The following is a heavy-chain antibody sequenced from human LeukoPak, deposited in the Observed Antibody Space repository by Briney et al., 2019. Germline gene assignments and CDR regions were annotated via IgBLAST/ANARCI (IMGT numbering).Heavy chain of an antibody. Sequence: SETLSLTCTVSGGSISNYYWTWIRQPPGKGLEWIGYVYNTGSTSYNPSLKSRVTISLDTPKSQFSLNLTSVTAADTAIYYCAREGRNQRWFAPWGQGVLVTVSS. D-gene: IGHD2-2*01. J-gene: IGHJ5*02. CDR2: VYNTGST. V-gene: IGHV4-59*01. CDR3: AREGRNQRWFAP. CDR1: GGSISNYY.